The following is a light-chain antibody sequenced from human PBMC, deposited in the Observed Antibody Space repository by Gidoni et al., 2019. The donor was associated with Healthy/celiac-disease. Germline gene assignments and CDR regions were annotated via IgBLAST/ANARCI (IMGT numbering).Light chain of an antibody. CDR1: SLRSYY. CDR3: NSRDSSGTPYV. V-gene: IGLV3-19*01. J-gene: IGLJ1*01. CDR2: GKN. Sequence: SELTQDPAVSVASGQTVRITCQGDSLRSYYASWYQQKPAQAPVLVIYGKNTRPSGIPDRFSGSSSGNTASLTIPGAQAEYEADYYCNSRDSSGTPYVFGTGTKVTVL.